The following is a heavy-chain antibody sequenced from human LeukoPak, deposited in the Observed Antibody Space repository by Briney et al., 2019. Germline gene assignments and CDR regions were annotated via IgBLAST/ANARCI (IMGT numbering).Heavy chain of an antibody. CDR2: VHHKEPS. D-gene: IGHD3-3*01. CDR1: GDSTSSYY. V-gene: IGHV4-59*08. Sequence: SETLSLTCTVSGDSTSSYYWSWIQQPPGKGLEWIGYVHHKEPSGSNPSLKTRVSMSVDTSKNQLSLHLTSVSAADTAAYFCARHRGRSGHDYFDSWGQGALVTVSS. J-gene: IGHJ4*02. CDR3: ARHRGRSGHDYFDS.